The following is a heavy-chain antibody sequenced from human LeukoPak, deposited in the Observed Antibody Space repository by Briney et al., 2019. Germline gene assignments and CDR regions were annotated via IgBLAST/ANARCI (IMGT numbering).Heavy chain of an antibody. D-gene: IGHD3-9*01. Sequence: GASVKVSCKTSGYRFTNNYMHWVRQAPGQGLEWMGIINPSGGNTNYAQKFQGRVAMTRDTSTSTVYMKLSGLRSEDTAVYFCARDQGLTGYFDYWGQGTLVTVSS. J-gene: IGHJ4*02. CDR1: GYRFTNNY. CDR2: INPSGGNT. V-gene: IGHV1-46*01. CDR3: ARDQGLTGYFDY.